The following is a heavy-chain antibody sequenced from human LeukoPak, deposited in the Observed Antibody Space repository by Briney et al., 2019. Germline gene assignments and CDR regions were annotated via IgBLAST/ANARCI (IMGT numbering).Heavy chain of an antibody. V-gene: IGHV4-61*02. Sequence: SQTLSLTCNVSGGSISSGSYYWSWIRQPAGKSLEWLGRIYSSGSTNYNPSLKSRVTISADTSKNQFSLTLTSVTAADTAVYYCARGPPDFYNSGSYYNGYNWFDSWGQGTLVTVSS. CDR2: IYSSGST. CDR1: GGSISSGSYY. D-gene: IGHD3-10*01. CDR3: ARGPPDFYNSGSYYNGYNWFDS. J-gene: IGHJ5*01.